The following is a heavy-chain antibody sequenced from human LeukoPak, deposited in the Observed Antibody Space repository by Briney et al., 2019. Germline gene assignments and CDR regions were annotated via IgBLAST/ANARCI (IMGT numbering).Heavy chain of an antibody. J-gene: IGHJ6*02. D-gene: IGHD3-22*01. Sequence: PGGSLRLSCAASGFTFSSYSMNWVRQAPGKGLEWDSSISSSSSYIYYADSVKGRFTISRDNAKNSLYLQMNSLRAEDTAVYYCARDPYDSSGYYYPSYYGMDVWGQGTTVTVSS. CDR2: ISSSSSYI. CDR3: ARDPYDSSGYYYPSYYGMDV. V-gene: IGHV3-21*03. CDR1: GFTFSSYS.